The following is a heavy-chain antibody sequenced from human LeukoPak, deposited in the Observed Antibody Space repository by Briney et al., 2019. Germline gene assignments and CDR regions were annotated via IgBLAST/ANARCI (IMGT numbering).Heavy chain of an antibody. J-gene: IGHJ4*02. D-gene: IGHD6-13*01. CDR2: IYYSGST. Sequence: SETLSLTCTVSGGSISSSSYYWGWIRQPPGKGLEWIGSIYYSGSTYYNPSLKSRVTISVDTSKNQFSLKLSSVTAADTAVYYCARVVYSSSWYLDYWGQGTLVTVSS. CDR3: ARVVYSSSWYLDY. CDR1: GGSISSSSYY. V-gene: IGHV4-39*07.